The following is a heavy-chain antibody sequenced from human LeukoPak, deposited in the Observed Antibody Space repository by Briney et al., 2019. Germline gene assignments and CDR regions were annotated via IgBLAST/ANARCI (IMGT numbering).Heavy chain of an antibody. V-gene: IGHV4-4*07. Sequence: AETLSLTCTVSGGSISSYYWSWIRQPAGKGLEWIGRIYTSGSTNYNPSLKRRVTMSVDTSKNQFSLKLSSVTAADTAVYYCARDSYSSGWYPYYYYGMDVWGQGTTVTVSS. CDR1: GGSISSYY. D-gene: IGHD6-19*01. J-gene: IGHJ6*02. CDR2: IYTSGST. CDR3: ARDSYSSGWYPYYYYGMDV.